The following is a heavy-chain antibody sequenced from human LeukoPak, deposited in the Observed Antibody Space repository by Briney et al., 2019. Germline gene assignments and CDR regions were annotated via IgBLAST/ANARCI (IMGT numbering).Heavy chain of an antibody. CDR1: GFTVSSNY. CDR3: ARDLTRRDAFDI. D-gene: IGHD1-1*01. V-gene: IGHV3-66*01. Sequence: TGGSLRLSCAASGFTVSSNYMSWVRQAPGKGLEWVSVIYSGGSTYYADSVKGRFTISRDTSKNTLDLQMNTLRAEDTAVYYCARDLTRRDAFDIWGQGTMVTVSS. CDR2: IYSGGST. J-gene: IGHJ3*02.